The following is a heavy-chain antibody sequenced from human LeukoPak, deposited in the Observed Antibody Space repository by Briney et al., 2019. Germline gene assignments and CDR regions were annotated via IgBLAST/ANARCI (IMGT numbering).Heavy chain of an antibody. CDR1: GFTFSSYA. D-gene: IGHD2-15*01. J-gene: IGHJ3*02. CDR3: AKDQVVSGSEASDI. CDR2: ISGSGVGT. V-gene: IGHV3-23*01. Sequence: GGSLRLSCAASGFTFSSYAMSWVRQAPGKGLEWVSAISGSGVGTYDADSVKGRFTISRDNSWNTLYLQMSSLRAEDTAVYYCAKDQVVSGSEASDIWGQGTMVTVSS.